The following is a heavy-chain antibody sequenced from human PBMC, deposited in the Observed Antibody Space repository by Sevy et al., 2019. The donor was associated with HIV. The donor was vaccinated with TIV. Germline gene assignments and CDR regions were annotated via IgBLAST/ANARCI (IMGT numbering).Heavy chain of an antibody. CDR3: ARGANNLYN. V-gene: IGHV3-7*01. J-gene: IGHJ4*02. CDR2: IKADGSET. CDR1: GFTFTKAW. Sequence: GGSLRLSCAASGFTFTKAWMTWVRQAPGKGLEWVAKIKADGSETNSVDSVKGRFSISRDNAKNALYLQMNSLRAKDTAVYYCARGANNLYNWGQGTLVTVSS. D-gene: IGHD3-10*01.